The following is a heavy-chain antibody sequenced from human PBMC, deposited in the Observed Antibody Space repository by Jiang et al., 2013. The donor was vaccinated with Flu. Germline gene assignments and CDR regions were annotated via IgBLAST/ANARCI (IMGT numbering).Heavy chain of an antibody. CDR1: GFTFSSYA. D-gene: IGHD6-13*01. CDR3: AKAPYRIAAAGMVTKFPHYFDY. CDR2: ISGSGGST. V-gene: IGHV3-23*04. Sequence: VQLVESGGGLVQPGGSLRLSCAASGFTFSSYAMSWVRQAPGKGLEWVSAISGSGGSTYYADSVKGRFTISRDNSKNTLYLQMNSLRAEDTAVYYCAKAPYRIAAAGMVTKFPHYFDYWGQGTLVTVSS. J-gene: IGHJ4*02.